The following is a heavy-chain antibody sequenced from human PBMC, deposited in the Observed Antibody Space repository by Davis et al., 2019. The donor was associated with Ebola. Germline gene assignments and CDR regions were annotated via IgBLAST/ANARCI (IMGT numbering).Heavy chain of an antibody. D-gene: IGHD4-17*01. CDR3: ARDLPYDYGDYSYYYYYGMDV. V-gene: IGHV3-21*01. CDR1: GFTFSSYS. Sequence: PGGSLRLSCAASGFTFSSYSMNWVRQAPGKGLEWVSSISSSSSYIYYADSVKGRFTISRDNAKNSLYLQMNSLRAEDTAVYYCARDLPYDYGDYSYYYYYGMDVWGQGTTVTVSS. J-gene: IGHJ6*02. CDR2: ISSSSSYI.